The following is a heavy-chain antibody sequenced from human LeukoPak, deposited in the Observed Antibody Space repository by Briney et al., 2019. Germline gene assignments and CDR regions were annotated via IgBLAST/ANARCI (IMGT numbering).Heavy chain of an antibody. CDR1: GYTFTNYY. J-gene: IGHJ4*02. V-gene: IGHV1-46*01. D-gene: IGHD3-22*01. Sequence: ASVKVSCKASGYTFTNYYLHWVRQAPGQGLEWMGIINPSGGSTSYAQKFQGRVTMTRDTSTSTVYMELSSLRSEDTAVYYCARPTKTYYYDSSGYYPFEYWGQGTLVTVSS. CDR3: ARPTKTYYYDSSGYYPFEY. CDR2: INPSGGST.